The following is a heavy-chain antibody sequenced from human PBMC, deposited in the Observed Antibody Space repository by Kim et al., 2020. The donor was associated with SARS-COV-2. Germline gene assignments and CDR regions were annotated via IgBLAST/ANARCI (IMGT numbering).Heavy chain of an antibody. V-gene: IGHV3-23*01. J-gene: IGHJ6*02. CDR1: GFTFSSYA. CDR3: ARGGKVGGLFPCYYYGMEV. D-gene: IGHD3-10*01. CDR2: ISGSGGST. Sequence: GGSLRLSCAASGFTFSSYAMSWVRQAPGKGLEWVSAISGSGGSTYYADSVKGRFTISRDNSKNTLYLQMNSMRAEDTAIEYCARGGKVGGLFPCYYYGMEVKGQGTTVTV.